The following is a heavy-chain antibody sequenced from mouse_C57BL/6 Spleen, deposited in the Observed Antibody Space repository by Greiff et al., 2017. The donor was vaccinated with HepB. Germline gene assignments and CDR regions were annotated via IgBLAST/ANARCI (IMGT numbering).Heavy chain of an antibody. V-gene: IGHV1-53*01. Sequence: VKLQQPGTELVKPGASVKLSCKASGYTFTSYWMHWVKQRPGQGLEWIGNINPSNGGTNYNEKFKSKATLTGDKSSSTAYMQLSSLTSEDSAVYYCARGEDDGYYFDYWGQGTTLTVSS. CDR2: INPSNGGT. CDR3: ARGEDDGYYFDY. D-gene: IGHD2-3*01. CDR1: GYTFTSYW. J-gene: IGHJ2*01.